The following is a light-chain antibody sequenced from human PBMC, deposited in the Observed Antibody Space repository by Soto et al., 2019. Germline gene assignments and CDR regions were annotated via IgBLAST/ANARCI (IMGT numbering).Light chain of an antibody. V-gene: IGKV3-20*01. CDR2: LTS. Sequence: EIVFTQSPSTLSAFPGDRVTLSCRASQALNTRLAWYQHKPGQAPRLLIYLTSNRAAGVPARFSGSGSGTEFTLTISRLEPEDFAVYYCQQYGSSGTFGQGTKVDIK. CDR3: QQYGSSGT. CDR1: QALNTR. J-gene: IGKJ1*01.